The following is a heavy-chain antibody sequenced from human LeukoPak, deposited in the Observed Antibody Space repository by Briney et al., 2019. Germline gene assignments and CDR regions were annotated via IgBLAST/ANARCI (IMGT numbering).Heavy chain of an antibody. CDR1: GGSISSGSYY. Sequence: PSETLSLTCTVSGGSISSGSYYWSWIRQPAGKGLEWIGRIYTSGSTNYNPSLKSRVPISVHTSQNQLSLKLSSVTPADTAVYYCARESEFCSGGSCYSNYYYYYYMDVWGKGTTVTVSS. CDR2: IYTSGST. V-gene: IGHV4-61*02. J-gene: IGHJ6*03. D-gene: IGHD2-15*01. CDR3: ARESEFCSGGSCYSNYYYYYYMDV.